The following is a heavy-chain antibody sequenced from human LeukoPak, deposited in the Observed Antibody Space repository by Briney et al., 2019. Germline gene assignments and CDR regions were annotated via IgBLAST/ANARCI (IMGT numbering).Heavy chain of an antibody. CDR1: GFIFSKYW. CDR2: IKEDGSQR. D-gene: IGHD3-9*01. Sequence: PGGSLRLSCAASGFIFSKYWMTWVRQTPGKGLEWVANIKEDGSQRYYVDSVKGRFTISRDNTKTSVFLQISGLRGDDTAVYYCARGFAWYDYWGQGTLVIVSS. V-gene: IGHV3-7*01. J-gene: IGHJ4*02. CDR3: ARGFAWYDY.